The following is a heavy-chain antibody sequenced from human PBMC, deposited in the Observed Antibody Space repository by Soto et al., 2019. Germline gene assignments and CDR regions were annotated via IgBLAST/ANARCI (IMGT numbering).Heavy chain of an antibody. CDR3: AREMVRGVGSDY. CDR2: ISTYNGNT. Sequence: QVQLVQSGAEVKKPGASVKVSCKASGYTFTSYGISWVRQAPGQGLEWMGWISTYNGNTKYAQKLQSRVTMATAPSPSTAYMELRSLRSDDTAVFYCAREMVRGVGSDYWGQGTMVTVSS. CDR1: GYTFTSYG. D-gene: IGHD3-10*01. J-gene: IGHJ4*02. V-gene: IGHV1-18*01.